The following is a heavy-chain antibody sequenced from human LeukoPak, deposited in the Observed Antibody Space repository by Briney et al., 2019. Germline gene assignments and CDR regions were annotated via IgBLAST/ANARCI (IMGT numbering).Heavy chain of an antibody. CDR2: ISAYNGNT. Sequence: ASVKVSCKASGYTFTSYGISWVRQAPGQGLEWMGWISAYNGNTNYAQKLQGRVTMTTDTSTSTAYMELRGLRSDDTAVYYCARGLLMITFGGVIVTPYYFDYWGQGTLVTVSS. V-gene: IGHV1-18*01. D-gene: IGHD3-16*02. CDR3: ARGLLMITFGGVIVTPYYFDY. CDR1: GYTFTSYG. J-gene: IGHJ4*02.